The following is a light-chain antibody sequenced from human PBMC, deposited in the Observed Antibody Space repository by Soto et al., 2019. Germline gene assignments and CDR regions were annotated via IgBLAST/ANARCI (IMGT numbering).Light chain of an antibody. CDR1: ESVSSN. CDR3: QQYGSSQT. V-gene: IGKV3-15*01. CDR2: GAS. J-gene: IGKJ1*01. Sequence: EIVMTQSPDTLSVSPGERATVSCRASESVSSNLAWYQQKAGQAPRLLIYGASTRATGIPARFSGSGSGTEFTLTISRLEPEDFAVYYCQQYGSSQTVGQGTKVDSK.